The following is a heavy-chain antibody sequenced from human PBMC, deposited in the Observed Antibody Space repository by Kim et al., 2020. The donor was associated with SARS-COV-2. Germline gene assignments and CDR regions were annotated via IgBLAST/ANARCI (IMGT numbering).Heavy chain of an antibody. Sequence: ESLKISCKASGYKFSSYWIGWVRQMPGKGLEWMGIIYPGDSETRYSPSFQGQVTISADKSINTAYLQWSGLKASDTAMFYCARHGGTDISGNFDLWGQGTLVTVSS. J-gene: IGHJ4*02. CDR1: GYKFSSYW. V-gene: IGHV5-51*01. D-gene: IGHD6-19*01. CDR3: ARHGGTDISGNFDL. CDR2: IYPGDSET.